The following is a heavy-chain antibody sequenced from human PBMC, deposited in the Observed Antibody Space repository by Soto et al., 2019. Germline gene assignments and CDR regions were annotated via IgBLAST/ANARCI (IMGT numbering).Heavy chain of an antibody. CDR2: ISYDGSNK. V-gene: IGHV3-30-3*01. CDR3: LRHTSPYSSGSHNRLFAS. Sequence: QVQLVESGGGVVQPGRSLRLSCAASGFTFSSYAMHWVRQAPGKGLEWVAVISYDGSNKYYADSVRGRFTISRDNSKTRHLQMITLRGADTPLYYCLRHTSPYSSGSHNRLFASWGQGTPLTVSS. J-gene: IGHJ4*02. CDR1: GFTFSSYA. D-gene: IGHD6-19*01.